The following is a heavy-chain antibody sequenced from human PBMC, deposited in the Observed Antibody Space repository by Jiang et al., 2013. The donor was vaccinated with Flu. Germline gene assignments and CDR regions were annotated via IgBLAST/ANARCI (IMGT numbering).Heavy chain of an antibody. CDR3: ARPHSDSSEYGYYYGMDV. Sequence: GPGLVKPSETLSLTCTVSGGSISSNSYYWAWIRQPPGKGLEWIGNVYYSGSTYYNPSLKSRVTISVDTSKTQFSLKLSSVTAADTAVYYCARPHSDSSEYGYYYGMDVWGQGTTVTVS. V-gene: IGHV4-39*01. CDR1: GGSISSNSYY. D-gene: IGHD3-22*01. J-gene: IGHJ6*02. CDR2: VYYSGST.